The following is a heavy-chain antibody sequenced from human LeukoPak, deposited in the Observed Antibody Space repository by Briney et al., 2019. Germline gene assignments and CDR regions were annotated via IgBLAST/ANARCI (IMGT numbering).Heavy chain of an antibody. Sequence: GESLRLSCAASGFTVSSNYMSWVRQAPGKGLEWVSVIYSGGSTYYADSVKGRFTISRDNSKNTLYLQMNSLRAEDTAVYYCARARYNWNSVWFDPWGQGTLVTVSS. D-gene: IGHD1-7*01. V-gene: IGHV3-53*01. J-gene: IGHJ5*02. CDR3: ARARYNWNSVWFDP. CDR1: GFTVSSNY. CDR2: IYSGGST.